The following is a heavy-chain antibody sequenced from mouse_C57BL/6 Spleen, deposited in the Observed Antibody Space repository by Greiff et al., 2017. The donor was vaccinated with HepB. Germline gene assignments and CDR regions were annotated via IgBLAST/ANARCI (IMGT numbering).Heavy chain of an antibody. V-gene: IGHV2-5*01. D-gene: IGHD2-2*01. CDR1: GFSLTSYG. CDR2: IWRGGST. CDR3: AKSGYDYYAMDY. J-gene: IGHJ4*01. Sequence: VKLVESGPGLVQPSQSLSITCTVSGFSLTSYGVHWVRQSPGKGLEWLGVIWRGGSTDYNAAFMSRLSITKDNSKSQVFFKMNSLQADDTAIYYCAKSGYDYYAMDYWGQGTSVTVSS.